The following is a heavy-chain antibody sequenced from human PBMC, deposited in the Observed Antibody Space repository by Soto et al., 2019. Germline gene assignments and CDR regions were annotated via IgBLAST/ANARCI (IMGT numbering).Heavy chain of an antibody. J-gene: IGHJ6*02. CDR3: ARARLFYKVYYYGMDV. Sequence: SETLSLTCAVYGGSFSGYYLSWIRQPPGKGLEWIGEINHSGSTNYNPSLKSRVTISVDTSKNQFSLKLSSVTAADTAVYYCARARLFYKVYYYGMDVWGQGTTVTVSS. CDR1: GGSFSGYY. D-gene: IGHD3-10*01. CDR2: INHSGST. V-gene: IGHV4-34*01.